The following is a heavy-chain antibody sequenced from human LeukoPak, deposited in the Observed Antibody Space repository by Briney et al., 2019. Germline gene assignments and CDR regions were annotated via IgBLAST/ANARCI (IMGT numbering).Heavy chain of an antibody. CDR2: ISRSGDAI. CDR3: ASDDYGGFDI. CDR1: GFTFSDYY. Sequence: GGSLRLSCEASGFTFSDYYMSWIRQAPGKGLEWVSYISRSGDAINYADSVKGRFTTSRDNAKNSLYLQMNSLRAEDTGVYYCASDDYGGFDIWGQGTMVTVSS. D-gene: IGHD4-23*01. V-gene: IGHV3-11*04. J-gene: IGHJ3*02.